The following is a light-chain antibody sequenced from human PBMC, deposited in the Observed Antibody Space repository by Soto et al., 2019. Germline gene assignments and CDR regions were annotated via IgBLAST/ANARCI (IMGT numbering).Light chain of an antibody. V-gene: IGKV3-20*01. J-gene: IGKJ4*01. CDR1: QSVRSSY. CDR3: QQFGSSPLT. CDR2: GAS. Sequence: EILLTQSPGTLSLSPGERATLSCRASQSVRSSYLAWYQQKPGQAPRLLIYGASSRATGIPDRFSGSGYGTDFTLTITRLEPAKFAVYNCQQFGSSPLTLGGGTKVDTK.